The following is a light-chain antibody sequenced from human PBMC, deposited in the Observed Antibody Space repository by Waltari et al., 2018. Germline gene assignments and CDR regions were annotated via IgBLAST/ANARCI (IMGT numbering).Light chain of an antibody. CDR2: DKD. CDR3: AAWDTSLDGYV. V-gene: IGLV1-51*01. CDR1: TSNIGNNY. Sequence: QFVLTQPPSVSAAPGQKVTISCSGSTSNIGNNYISWYQQLPGTAPKLLIYDKDNRPSGIPDRCSGSKSGTSATLGITGLQAGDEADYYCAAWDTSLDGYVFGTGTKVTVL. J-gene: IGLJ1*01.